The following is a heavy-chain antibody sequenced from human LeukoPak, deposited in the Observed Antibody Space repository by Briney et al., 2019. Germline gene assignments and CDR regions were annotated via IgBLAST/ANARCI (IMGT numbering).Heavy chain of an antibody. Sequence: RASVKVSCKSSGGTFSSYAISWVRQAPGQGLEWVGGIIPIFGTANYAQKFQGRVTITADESTSTAYMELSSLRSEDTAVYYCASITFDCSSTSCYSSPPSNYWGQGTLVTVSS. CDR1: GGTFSSYA. CDR3: ASITFDCSSTSCYSSPPSNY. J-gene: IGHJ4*02. CDR2: IIPIFGTA. V-gene: IGHV1-69*13. D-gene: IGHD2-2*01.